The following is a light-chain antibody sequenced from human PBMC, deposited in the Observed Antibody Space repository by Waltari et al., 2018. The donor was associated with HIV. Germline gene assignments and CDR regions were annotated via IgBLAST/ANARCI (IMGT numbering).Light chain of an antibody. J-gene: IGLJ1*01. V-gene: IGLV1-51*01. CDR2: DNN. CDR1: SSNIGNNY. Sequence: QSVLTQPPSVSAAPGQKVTISCSGSSSNIGNNYVSWYQQLPGTAPKLLIYDNNKRPSGIPDRCSGSKSGTSATLGITGLQTGDEADYYCGTWDSSLSALYVLGTGTKVTVL. CDR3: GTWDSSLSALYV.